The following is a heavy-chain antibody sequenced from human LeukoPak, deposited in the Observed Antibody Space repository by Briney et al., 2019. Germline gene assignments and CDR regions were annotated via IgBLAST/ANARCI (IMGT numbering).Heavy chain of an antibody. CDR3: AKFLEGATRFDYYYMDV. D-gene: IGHD1-26*01. CDR2: IKQDGSEK. Sequence: GSLRLSCAASGFTFSSYWMSWVLQAPGKGLEWVANIKQDGSEKYYVDSVKGRFTISRDNAKNTLYLQMNSLRAEDTAVYYCAKFLEGATRFDYYYMDVWGKGTTVTVSS. J-gene: IGHJ6*03. V-gene: IGHV3-7*03. CDR1: GFTFSSYW.